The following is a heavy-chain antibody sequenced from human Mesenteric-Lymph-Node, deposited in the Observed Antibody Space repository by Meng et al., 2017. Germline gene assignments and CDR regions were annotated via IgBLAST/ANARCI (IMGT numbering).Heavy chain of an antibody. CDR3: ARSSSGWYSVDWYFDL. J-gene: IGHJ2*01. Sequence: SQTLSLTCAISGDSVPSNSAAWNWIRQSPSRGLEWLGRTYYRSKWYNDYAVSVKSRITINPDTSKNQFSLQLNSVTPEDTAVYYCARSSSGWYSVDWYFDLWGHGTLVTVSS. V-gene: IGHV6-1*01. D-gene: IGHD6-19*01. CDR2: TYYRSKWYN. CDR1: GDSVPSNSAA.